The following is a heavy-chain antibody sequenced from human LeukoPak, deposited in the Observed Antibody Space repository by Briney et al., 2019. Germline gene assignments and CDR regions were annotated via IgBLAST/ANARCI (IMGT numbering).Heavy chain of an antibody. V-gene: IGHV1-69*05. Sequence: SVKVSCKASGGSFRTYPISWVRQAPGQGLEWMGGLTQFFRRTDYTQKFQGRLTITTDESSSTAYMELSDLRSDDTAVYYCATSESGRSWDWFAPWGQGTLVTVSS. J-gene: IGHJ5*02. CDR2: LTQFFRRT. D-gene: IGHD3-10*01. CDR1: GGSFRTYP. CDR3: ATSESGRSWDWFAP.